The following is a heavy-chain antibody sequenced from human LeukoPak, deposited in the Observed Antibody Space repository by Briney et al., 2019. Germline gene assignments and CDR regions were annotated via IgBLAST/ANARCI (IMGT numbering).Heavy chain of an antibody. V-gene: IGHV4-39*01. J-gene: IGHJ5*02. Sequence: PSETLSLTCTVSGGSISSSSYYWDWIRQPPGKGLEWIGSIYYSGSTYYNPSLKSRVAISVDTSKNQFSLKLSSVTAADTAVYYCARVLEMATITWFDPWGQGTLVTVSS. CDR1: GGSISSSSYY. CDR2: IYYSGST. CDR3: ARVLEMATITWFDP. D-gene: IGHD5-24*01.